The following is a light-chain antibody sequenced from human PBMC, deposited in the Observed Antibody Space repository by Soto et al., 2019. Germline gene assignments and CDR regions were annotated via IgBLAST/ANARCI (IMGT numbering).Light chain of an antibody. J-gene: IGKJ2*01. Sequence: EIVLTQSPGTLSLSPGERATLSCRVSQSISSSYLAWYQQKPGQAPRPLIYGASSRAIGIPDRFSGSGSGTDFTLTISRLEPEDFAVYYCHQYGGSPPHTFGRGTKLEIK. CDR2: GAS. CDR3: HQYGGSPPHT. V-gene: IGKV3-20*01. CDR1: QSISSSY.